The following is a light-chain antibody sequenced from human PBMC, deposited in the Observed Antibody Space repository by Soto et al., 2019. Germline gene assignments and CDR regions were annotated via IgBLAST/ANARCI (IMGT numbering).Light chain of an antibody. CDR1: QSVSSY. J-gene: IGKJ1*01. CDR3: QQRSNWPPWT. Sequence: EIVLTQSPATLSLSPGERATLSCRASQSVSSYLAWYQQKPGQAPRLLIYDGSNRATGIPARFSGSGSGTDFTLTISSLEPEDFAVYYYQQRSNWPPWTYGQGTKVEIK. V-gene: IGKV3-11*01. CDR2: DGS.